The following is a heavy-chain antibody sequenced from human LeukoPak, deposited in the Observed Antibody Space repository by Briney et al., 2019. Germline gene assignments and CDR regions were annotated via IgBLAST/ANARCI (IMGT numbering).Heavy chain of an antibody. CDR1: GFTFSSYS. V-gene: IGHV3-21*01. Sequence: GGSLRLSCAASGFTFSSYSMNWVRQAPGKGLEWVSSISSSSSYIYYADSVKGRFTISRDNAKNSLYLQMNSLRAEDTAVHYCARNYGSGSYLDYYYGMDVWGKGTTVTVSS. CDR2: ISSSSSYI. D-gene: IGHD3-10*01. CDR3: ARNYGSGSYLDYYYGMDV. J-gene: IGHJ6*04.